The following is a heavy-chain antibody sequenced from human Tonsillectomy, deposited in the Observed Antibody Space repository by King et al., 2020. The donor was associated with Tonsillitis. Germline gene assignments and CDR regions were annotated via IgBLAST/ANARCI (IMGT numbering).Heavy chain of an antibody. CDR3: ARYGYCSGGSCNKYNWFDP. D-gene: IGHD2-15*01. J-gene: IGHJ5*02. Sequence: VQLVESGAEVKKPGASVKVSCKASGYTFTSYGISWVRQAPGQGLEWMGWISAYNGNTNYAQKLQGRVTMTTDTSTSTAYMELWSLRSDDTAVYYCARYGYCSGGSCNKYNWFDPWGQGTLVTVSS. CDR2: ISAYNGNT. CDR1: GYTFTSYG. V-gene: IGHV1-18*01.